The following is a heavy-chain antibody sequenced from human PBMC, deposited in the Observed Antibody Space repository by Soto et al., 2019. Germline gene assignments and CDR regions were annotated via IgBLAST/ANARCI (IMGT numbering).Heavy chain of an antibody. CDR3: ARVGRYYYGSGSYFDY. V-gene: IGHV1-69*06. D-gene: IGHD3-10*01. J-gene: IGHJ4*02. CDR2: IIPIFGTA. CDR1: GGTFSSYA. Sequence: QVQLVQYGAEVKKPGSSVKVSCKASGGTFSSYAISWVRQAPGQGLEWMGGIIPIFGTANYAQKFQGRVTITADKSTSSAYMELSSLRSEDTAVYYCARVGRYYYGSGSYFDYVCQGSLVSVSS.